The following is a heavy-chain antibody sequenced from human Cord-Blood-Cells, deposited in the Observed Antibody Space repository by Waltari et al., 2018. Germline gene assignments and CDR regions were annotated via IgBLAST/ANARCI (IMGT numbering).Heavy chain of an antibody. V-gene: IGHV4-59*01. CDR3: ARASPFTYYDFWSGYGGYYFDY. CDR1: GGSIRSYY. J-gene: IGHJ4*02. Sequence: QVQLQESGPGLVKPSETLSLTCTVSGGSIRSYYWSWIRQPPGKGLDGIGYIYYSGSTNYNPSLKSRVTISVDTSKNQFSLKLSSVTAADTAVYYCARASPFTYYDFWSGYGGYYFDYWGQGTLVTVSS. CDR2: IYYSGST. D-gene: IGHD3-3*01.